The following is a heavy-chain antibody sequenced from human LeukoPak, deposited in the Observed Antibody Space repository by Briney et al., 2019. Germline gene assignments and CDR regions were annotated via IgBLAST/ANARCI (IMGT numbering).Heavy chain of an antibody. CDR3: ARGSPIVVVPAAIEGDYYYGMDV. CDR1: GGPFSGYY. D-gene: IGHD2-2*01. Sequence: SETLSLTCAVCGGPFSGYYWSWIRQPPGKGLEWIGEINHSGSTNYNPSLKSRVTISVDTSKNQFSLKLSSVTAADTAVYYCARGSPIVVVPAAIEGDYYYGMDVWGQGTTVTVSS. V-gene: IGHV4-34*01. J-gene: IGHJ6*02. CDR2: INHSGST.